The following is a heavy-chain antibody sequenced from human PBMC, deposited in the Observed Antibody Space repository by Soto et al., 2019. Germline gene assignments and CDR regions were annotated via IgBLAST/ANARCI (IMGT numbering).Heavy chain of an antibody. V-gene: IGHV3-23*01. CDR3: AKDLYSSSSATGNDY. CDR1: GFTFSSYA. J-gene: IGHJ4*02. D-gene: IGHD6-13*01. CDR2: ISGSGGST. Sequence: GGSLRLSCAASGFTFSSYAMSWVRQAPGKGLEWVSAISGSGGSTYYADSVKGRFTISRDNSKNTLYLQMNSLRAEDTAVYYCAKDLYSSSSATGNDYWGQGTLVTVSS.